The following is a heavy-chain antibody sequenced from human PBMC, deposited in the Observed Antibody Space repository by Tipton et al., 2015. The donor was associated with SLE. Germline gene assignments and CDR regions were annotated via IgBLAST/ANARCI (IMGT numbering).Heavy chain of an antibody. CDR2: ISYDGSNK. D-gene: IGHD6-19*01. CDR1: GFTFSSYG. Sequence: SLRLSCAASGFTFSSYGMHWVRQAPGKGLEGVAIISYDGSNKYYAGSVKGRFTISRDNSKNTLYLQMNSLRAEDTAVYYCAKDRAVAGTYDAFDIWGQGTMVTVSS. J-gene: IGHJ3*02. V-gene: IGHV3-30*18. CDR3: AKDRAVAGTYDAFDI.